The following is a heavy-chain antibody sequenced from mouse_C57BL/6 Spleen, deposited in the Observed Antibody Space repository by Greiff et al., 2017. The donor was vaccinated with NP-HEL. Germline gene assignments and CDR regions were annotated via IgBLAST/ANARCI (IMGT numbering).Heavy chain of an antibody. CDR2: ISNLASSI. D-gene: IGHD1-1*01. V-gene: IGHV5-15*01. Sequence: EVMLVESGGGLVQPGGSLKLSCAASGFTFSDYGMAWVRQAPRKGPEWVAFISNLASSIYYADTVTGRFTISRANAKKTLYQEMRSLGSEDTAMYYCARSVDYYYGSSNGAMDYWGQGTSVTVSS. CDR1: GFTFSDYG. CDR3: ARSVDYYYGSSNGAMDY. J-gene: IGHJ4*01.